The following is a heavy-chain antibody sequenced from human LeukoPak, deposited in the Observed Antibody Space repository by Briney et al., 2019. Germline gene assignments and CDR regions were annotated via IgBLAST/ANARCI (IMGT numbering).Heavy chain of an antibody. Sequence: PGGSLRLSCVASGFRFSSYSLSWVRQAPGKGLEWVSYISSSSGYIYYADSVQGRSTISRDNAKNSLYLQMDSLRAEDTAVYYCARDLGWYYFDYWGQGTLVTVSS. CDR3: ARDLGWYYFDY. CDR2: ISSSSGYI. D-gene: IGHD1-26*01. CDR1: GFRFSSYS. V-gene: IGHV3-21*01. J-gene: IGHJ4*02.